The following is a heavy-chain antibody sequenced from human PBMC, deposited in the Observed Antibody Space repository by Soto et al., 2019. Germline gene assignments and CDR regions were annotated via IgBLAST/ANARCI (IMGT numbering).Heavy chain of an antibody. J-gene: IGHJ3*02. V-gene: IGHV1-46*01. CDR1: GYTFTSYY. Sequence: GASVKVSCKASGYTFTSYYTHWVRQAPGQGLEWMGIINPSGGSTSYAQKFQGRVTMTRDTSTSTVYMELSSLRSEDTAVYYCARRGDYYDSSGYPLRGAFDIWGQGTMVTVSS. CDR2: INPSGGST. D-gene: IGHD3-22*01. CDR3: ARRGDYYDSSGYPLRGAFDI.